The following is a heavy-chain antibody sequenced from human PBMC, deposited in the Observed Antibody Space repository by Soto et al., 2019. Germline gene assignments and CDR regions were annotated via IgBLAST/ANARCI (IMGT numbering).Heavy chain of an antibody. D-gene: IGHD3-3*01. V-gene: IGHV4-34*01. CDR2: INHSGST. Sequence: QVQLQQWGAGLLKPSETLSLTCAVYGGSFSGHYWSWIRQPPGKGLEWIGEINHSGSTNYKPSLKSRVTVSVDTSKNQFSLKLSSVTAADTAVYYCARGLGTYNFWRSWGRGTLVTVSS. CDR3: ARGLGTYNFWRS. J-gene: IGHJ5*02. CDR1: GGSFSGHY.